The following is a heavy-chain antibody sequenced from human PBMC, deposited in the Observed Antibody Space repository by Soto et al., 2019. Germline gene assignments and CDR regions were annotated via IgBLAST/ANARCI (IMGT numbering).Heavy chain of an antibody. Sequence: QVQLVQSGAEVKKPGSSVKVSCKASGGTFSSYAISWVRQAPGQGLEWMGGIIPIFGTANYAQKFQGRVTTPADRSTSTAYMELSSLGSEDTAVYYCASNAGYRSSSVAPHHHPPHYYSYGMDVWGQGTTVTVSS. CDR2: IIPIFGTA. CDR1: GGTFSSYA. CDR3: ASNAGYRSSSVAPHHHPPHYYSYGMDV. D-gene: IGHD6-6*01. J-gene: IGHJ6*02. V-gene: IGHV1-69*12.